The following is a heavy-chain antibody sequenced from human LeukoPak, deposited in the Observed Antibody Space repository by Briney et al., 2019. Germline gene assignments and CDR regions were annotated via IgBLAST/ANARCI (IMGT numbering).Heavy chain of an antibody. Sequence: PGGSLRLSCAASGFTFRSHSLDWVRQAPGKGLEWVSSITGAGSIQYADSVQGRFTISRDNTQNSIFLQMNSLRAEDTTVYYCVRDVIHSYFDIWGQGTLVTVSS. V-gene: IGHV3-21*01. D-gene: IGHD2/OR15-2a*01. CDR1: GFTFRSHS. CDR2: ITGAGSI. CDR3: VRDVIHSYFDI. J-gene: IGHJ4*02.